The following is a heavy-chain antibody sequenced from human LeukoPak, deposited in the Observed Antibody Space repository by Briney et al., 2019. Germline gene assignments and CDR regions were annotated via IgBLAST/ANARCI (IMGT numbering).Heavy chain of an antibody. CDR2: ISGSGGST. D-gene: IGHD3-10*01. CDR3: ATDITMVRGLADV. CDR1: GFTFSSYA. J-gene: IGHJ6*04. V-gene: IGHV3-23*01. Sequence: SGGSLRLSCAASGFTFSSYAMSWVRQAPGKGLEWVSAISGSGGSTYYADSVKGRFTISRDNSKNTLYLQMNSLRAEDKAVYYCATDITMVRGLADVWGKGTTVTVSS.